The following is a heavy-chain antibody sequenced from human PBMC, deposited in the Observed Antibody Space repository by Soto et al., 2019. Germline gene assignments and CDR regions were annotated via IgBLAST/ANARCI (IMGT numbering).Heavy chain of an antibody. J-gene: IGHJ4*01. Sequence: QVHLQESGPALVKPSETLSLTCTVSDGSIGTYYWSWIRQSPGKGLEWIGYVYFTGTTIYNPSLKRRVNIAVDTPKQQFPLRLASVTPADTAGFYRARIKPAGLPGRKNYFDNWGRGTRVTVSS. CDR1: DGSIGTYY. CDR3: ARIKPAGLPGRKNYFDN. CDR2: VYFTGTT. V-gene: IGHV4-59*01.